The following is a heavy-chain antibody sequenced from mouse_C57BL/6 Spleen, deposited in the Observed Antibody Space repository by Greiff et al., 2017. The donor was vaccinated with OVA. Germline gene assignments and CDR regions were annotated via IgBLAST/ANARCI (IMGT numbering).Heavy chain of an antibody. CDR2: INPNNGGT. CDR3: ARDDYDGSWFAY. J-gene: IGHJ3*01. D-gene: IGHD2-4*01. V-gene: IGHV1-22*01. Sequence: VQLKESGPELVKPGASVKMSCKASGYTFTDYNMHWVKQSHGKSLEWIGYINPNNGGTSSNQKFKGKATLSVNKYSSTAYMELRSLTSEASSVYVCARDDYDGSWFAYWGQGTLVTVSA. CDR1: GYTFTDYN.